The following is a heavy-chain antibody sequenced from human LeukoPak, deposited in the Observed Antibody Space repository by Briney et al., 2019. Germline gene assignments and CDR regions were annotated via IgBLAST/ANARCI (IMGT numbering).Heavy chain of an antibody. J-gene: IGHJ4*02. Sequence: SETLSLTCAVYGGSFSGYYWSWIRQPPGKGLEWIGEINHSGSTNYNPSLKSRVNISVDTSKNQFSLKVSSVTAADTAVYYCARAGARGRKDPMDYWGQGILVTVSS. CDR3: ARAGARGRKDPMDY. D-gene: IGHD1-26*01. CDR2: INHSGST. V-gene: IGHV4-34*01. CDR1: GGSFSGYY.